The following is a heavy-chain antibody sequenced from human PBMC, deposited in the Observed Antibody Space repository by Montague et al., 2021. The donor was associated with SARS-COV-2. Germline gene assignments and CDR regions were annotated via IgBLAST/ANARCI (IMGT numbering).Heavy chain of an antibody. J-gene: IGHJ4*02. Sequence: SETLSLTCEVSGGSIRSYYWSWIRQSQAKGLGRMGYVHYTCSTKNNPYLTTRGTLSLDTPKNHYSLRLNSVTAADTAAYYCARAHNICFIASGVKYFGLWGLGALVSVSS. V-gene: IGHV4-59*01. CDR3: ARAHNICFIASGVKYFGL. CDR2: VHYTCST. D-gene: IGHD6-25*01. CDR1: GGSIRSYY.